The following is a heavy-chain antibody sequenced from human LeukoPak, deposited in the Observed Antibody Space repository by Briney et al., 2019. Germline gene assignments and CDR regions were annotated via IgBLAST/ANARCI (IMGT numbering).Heavy chain of an antibody. CDR2: ISSSGTTI. J-gene: IGHJ5*02. CDR3: ARGSSNIASRDNCFDP. CDR1: GFTFSSYE. Sequence: GGSLRLSCAASGFTFSSYEMNWVRQAPGKGLEWISYISSSGTTIYYADSVKGRFTISRDNAENSLYLQMNSLRVEDTAVYYCARGSSNIASRDNCFDPWGQGTLVTVSS. V-gene: IGHV3-48*03. D-gene: IGHD6-6*01.